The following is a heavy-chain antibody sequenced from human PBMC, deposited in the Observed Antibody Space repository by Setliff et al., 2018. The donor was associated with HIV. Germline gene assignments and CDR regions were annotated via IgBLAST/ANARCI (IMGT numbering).Heavy chain of an antibody. CDR1: GYTFTGYY. CDR3: ARDKDGFDI. V-gene: IGHV1-2*06. Sequence: ASVKVSCEASGYTFTGYYINWVRRAPGQGLEWMGRINPNSGDTNYTQSFQGRVTMTRDRSINTAYLELSSLKSDDTAVYYCARDKDGFDIWGQGTMVTVSS. CDR2: INPNSGDT. D-gene: IGHD2-15*01. J-gene: IGHJ3*02.